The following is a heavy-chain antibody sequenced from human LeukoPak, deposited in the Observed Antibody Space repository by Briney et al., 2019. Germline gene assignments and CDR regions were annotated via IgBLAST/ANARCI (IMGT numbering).Heavy chain of an antibody. CDR1: GGSISSSSYY. Sequence: PSETLSLTCTVSGGSISSSSYYWGWIRQPPGKGLEWIGSIYYSGSTYYNPSLKSRVTISVDTSKNQFTLKLSSVTAADTAVYYCARVCDSSGYYYGAFDIWGQGAMVTVSS. CDR3: ARVCDSSGYYYGAFDI. V-gene: IGHV4-39*06. J-gene: IGHJ3*02. CDR2: IYYSGST. D-gene: IGHD3-22*01.